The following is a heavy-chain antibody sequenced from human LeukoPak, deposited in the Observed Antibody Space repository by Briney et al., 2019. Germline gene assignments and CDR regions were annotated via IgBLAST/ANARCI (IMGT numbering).Heavy chain of an antibody. CDR2: INPNSGDS. D-gene: IGHD5-18*01. CDR1: GYKFTGYY. V-gene: IGHV1-2*02. J-gene: IGHJ4*02. CDR3: AREIGGILVFDY. Sequence: GASVKVSCKASGYKFTGYYMHWVRQAPGQGIEWMGWINPNSGDSHHAQKFQGRVTMTRDTSISTAYMELSRLRSDDTAVYYCAREIGGILVFDYWGQGTLVTVSS.